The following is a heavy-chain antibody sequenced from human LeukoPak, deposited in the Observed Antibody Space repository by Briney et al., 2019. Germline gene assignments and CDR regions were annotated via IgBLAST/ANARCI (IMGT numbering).Heavy chain of an antibody. CDR3: ARTRGHHATMAYFDC. Sequence: ASVKVSCKASGYTFTDSYIHWVRQAPGQGLEWIGWINPNGGETIYAQKLQGSVTMTRDTSINTAYMELNRLRSDDTAVYFCARTRGHHATMAYFDCWGQGTLVTVSS. V-gene: IGHV1-2*02. J-gene: IGHJ4*02. CDR2: INPNGGET. CDR1: GYTFTDSY. D-gene: IGHD3-10*01.